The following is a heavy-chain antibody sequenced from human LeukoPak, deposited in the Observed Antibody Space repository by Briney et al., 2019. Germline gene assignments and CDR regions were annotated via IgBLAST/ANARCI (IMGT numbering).Heavy chain of an antibody. CDR1: GFTFSSYS. J-gene: IGHJ4*02. D-gene: IGHD6-19*01. Sequence: GGSLRLSCAASGFTFSSYSMNWVRQAPGKGLEWVSSISSSSYIYYADSVKGRFTISRDNAKNSLYLQMNSLRAEDTAVYYCARVTYSSGWDFDYRGQGTLVTVSS. CDR2: ISSSSYI. CDR3: ARVTYSSGWDFDY. V-gene: IGHV3-21*01.